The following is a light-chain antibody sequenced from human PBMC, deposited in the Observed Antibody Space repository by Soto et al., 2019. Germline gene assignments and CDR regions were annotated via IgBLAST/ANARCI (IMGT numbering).Light chain of an antibody. Sequence: EILLTQSPGSLSVFPGERASLSCRASQNVNNRLAWYQQKAGQAPRLLIYDASNRATGIPARFSGSGSGTDFTLTISSLDPEDSAIYYCQQRSSWPLTFGGGTKVDIK. J-gene: IGKJ4*01. CDR3: QQRSSWPLT. CDR2: DAS. CDR1: QNVNNR. V-gene: IGKV3-11*01.